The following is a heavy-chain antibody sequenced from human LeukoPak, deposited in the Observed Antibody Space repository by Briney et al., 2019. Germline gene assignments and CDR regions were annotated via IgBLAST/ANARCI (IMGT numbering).Heavy chain of an antibody. D-gene: IGHD1-26*01. V-gene: IGHV3-53*01. CDR2: IYSGGSI. Sequence: GGSLRLSCAASGFSVTSNYMTWVRQAPGKGLEWVSIIYSGGSIYYADSVKGRFTISRDNSKNTLYLQMVNLRAEDTAVYYCARDRSGNYLDAFDIWGQGTMVTVFS. J-gene: IGHJ3*02. CDR1: GFSVTSNY. CDR3: ARDRSGNYLDAFDI.